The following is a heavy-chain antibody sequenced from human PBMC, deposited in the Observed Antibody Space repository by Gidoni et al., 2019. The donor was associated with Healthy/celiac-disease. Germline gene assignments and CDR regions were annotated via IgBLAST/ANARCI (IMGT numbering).Heavy chain of an antibody. CDR3: AKDSRRDDFWSDFDY. V-gene: IGHV3-9*01. D-gene: IGHD3-3*01. CDR1: GFTFEDYA. Sequence: EVQLVESGGGLVQPGRSRRLSCAAAGFTFEDYAMQWVRQAPGKGLEWVSGISWNSVSIGYADSVKGRFTISRDNAKNSLYLQMNSLRAEDTALYYCAKDSRRDDFWSDFDYWGQGTLVTVSS. CDR2: ISWNSVSI. J-gene: IGHJ4*02.